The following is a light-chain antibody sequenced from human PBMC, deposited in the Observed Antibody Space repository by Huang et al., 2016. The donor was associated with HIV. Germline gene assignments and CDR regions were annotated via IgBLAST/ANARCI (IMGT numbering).Light chain of an antibody. J-gene: IGKJ1*01. Sequence: DIQMTQSPSSLSASIGDKVTITCQATQDIARFLNWYQQKPGQAPKHLIYDASTLQTWVPSRFSGSGSGTDFSFTISSLQPEDIATYYCQQYDGLPPWTFGQGTKVEIQ. CDR2: DAS. V-gene: IGKV1-33*01. CDR3: QQYDGLPPWT. CDR1: QDIARF.